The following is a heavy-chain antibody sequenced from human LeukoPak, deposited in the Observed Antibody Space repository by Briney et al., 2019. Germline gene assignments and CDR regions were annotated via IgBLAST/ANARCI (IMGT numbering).Heavy chain of an antibody. CDR2: IYYSGST. J-gene: IGHJ5*02. D-gene: IGHD2-2*01. V-gene: IGHV4-38-2*02. CDR1: GYSISSGYY. CDR3: ARESRTSRRKFDP. Sequence: SETLSLTCAVSGYSISSGYYWGWIRQPPGKGLEWIGSIYYSGSTYYNPSLKSRVTISVDTSKNQFSLKLSSVTAADTAVYYCARESRTSRRKFDPWGQGTLVTVSS.